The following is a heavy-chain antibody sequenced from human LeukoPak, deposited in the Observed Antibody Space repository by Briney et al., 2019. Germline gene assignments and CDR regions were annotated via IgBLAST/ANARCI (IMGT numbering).Heavy chain of an antibody. V-gene: IGHV1-2*02. D-gene: IGHD5-18*01. J-gene: IGHJ4*02. CDR1: GYTFTGYY. CDR2: INPNSGGT. Sequence: GASVKVSCKASGYTFTGYYMHWLRQAPGQGLEWMGWINPNSGGTNYAQKFQGRVTMARDTSISTAYMELSGLRSDDTAVYYCARDSDTAMVTGPDYWGQGTLVTLSS. CDR3: ARDSDTAMVTGPDY.